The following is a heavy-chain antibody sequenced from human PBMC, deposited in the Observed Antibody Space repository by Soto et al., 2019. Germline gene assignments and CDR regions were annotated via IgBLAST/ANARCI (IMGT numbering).Heavy chain of an antibody. J-gene: IGHJ4*02. CDR1: GYTFITYD. V-gene: IGHV1-8*01. CDR2: MNPSNGNA. D-gene: IGHD6-25*01. Sequence: ASVKVSCKASGYTFITYDIHWVRQATGQGLELLGWMNPSNGNAGYAQKFQGRVTMTRNTSISTAYMDLSGLRSEDTAVYFCARRKERSGPHYFDSWGQGTLVTVYS. CDR3: ARRKERSGPHYFDS.